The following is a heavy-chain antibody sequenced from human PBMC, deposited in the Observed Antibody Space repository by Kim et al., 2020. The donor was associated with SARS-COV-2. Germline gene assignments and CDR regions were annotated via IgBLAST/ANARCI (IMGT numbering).Heavy chain of an antibody. CDR3: ARGGFGYCSGGSCPDY. CDR2: INPSGGST. Sequence: ASVKVSCKASGYTFTSYYMHWVRQAPGQGLEWMGIINPSGGSTSYAQKFQGRVTMTRDTSTSTVYMELSSLRSEDTAVYYCARGGFGYCSGGSCPDYWGQGTLVTVSS. D-gene: IGHD2-15*01. J-gene: IGHJ4*02. V-gene: IGHV1-46*01. CDR1: GYTFTSYY.